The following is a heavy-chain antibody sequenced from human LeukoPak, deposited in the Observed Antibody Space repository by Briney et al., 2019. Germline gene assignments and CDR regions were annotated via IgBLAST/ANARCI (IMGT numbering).Heavy chain of an antibody. CDR1: GGSLSTSYW. Sequence: SGTLSLTCGVSGGSLSTSYWWGRVRPPPGKGPEWIGRIYHSGSTYYKPSLKSRVTISVDTSKNHFSLKLSSVTAADTAVYYCARDRPRLRGYSYGYYYYMDVWGKGTTVTVSS. V-gene: IGHV4-4*02. J-gene: IGHJ6*03. CDR3: ARDRPRLRGYSYGYYYYMDV. D-gene: IGHD5-18*01. CDR2: IYHSGST.